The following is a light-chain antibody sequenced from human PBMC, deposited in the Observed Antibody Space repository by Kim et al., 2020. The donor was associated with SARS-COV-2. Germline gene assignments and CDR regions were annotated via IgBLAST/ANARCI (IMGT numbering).Light chain of an antibody. CDR3: QQYDTLPFT. CDR1: HDIYTY. CDR2: DAS. Sequence: ASVGDRVTITCQASHDIYTYLSWYQQRPGKAPRLLIYDASTLKPGVPSRFSGSGSGPRFTFTITNLQPEDMATYYCQQYDTLPFTFGPGTKVDIK. V-gene: IGKV1-33*01. J-gene: IGKJ3*01.